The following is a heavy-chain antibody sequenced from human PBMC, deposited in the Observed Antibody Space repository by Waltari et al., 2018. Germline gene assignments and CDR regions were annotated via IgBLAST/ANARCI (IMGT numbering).Heavy chain of an antibody. Sequence: EVHMVESGGDLVQPGRSLRLSCRGSGYTFGDSAVSWFRQAPGEGVEWVGFVRSNIYGGVAEYAASVTGRFTIARDDSENIAYLQMDSLKSEDTAVYYCARESSGNIGWFDSWGQGTLVTVSS. CDR3: ARESSGNIGWFDS. V-gene: IGHV3-49*03. CDR1: GYTFGDSA. J-gene: IGHJ5*01. D-gene: IGHD1-26*01. CDR2: VRSNIYGGVA.